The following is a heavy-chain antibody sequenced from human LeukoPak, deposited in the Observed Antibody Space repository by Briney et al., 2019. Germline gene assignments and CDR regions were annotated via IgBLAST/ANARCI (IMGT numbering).Heavy chain of an antibody. J-gene: IGHJ4*02. CDR2: INPNSGGT. D-gene: IGHD1-26*01. CDR1: GYTFTGYY. CDR3: ARDIVGATGAPDY. V-gene: IGHV1-2*02. Sequence: GASVKVSCKASGYTFTGYYMHWVRQAPGQGLEWMGWINPNSGGTNYAQKFQGRVTMTRDTSISTAYMELSRLRSDDTAVYYCARDIVGATGAPDYWGQGTLVTVSS.